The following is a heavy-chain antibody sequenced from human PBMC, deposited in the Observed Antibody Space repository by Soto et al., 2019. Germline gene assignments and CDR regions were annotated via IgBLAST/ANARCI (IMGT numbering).Heavy chain of an antibody. V-gene: IGHV1-58*01. CDR2: IIVGIGRT. J-gene: IGHJ3*01. Sequence: SVKASCKTPVFPFTNSAVQLVRQARGQRLEWIGWIIVGIGRTNYSREVHERVTISRDTSTSTAYMELSGLRSEYTAMYYCVAELYSGGGCCSFDFWGQGTMVTGSS. CDR3: VAELYSGGGCCSFDF. D-gene: IGHD2-21*02. CDR1: VFPFTNSA.